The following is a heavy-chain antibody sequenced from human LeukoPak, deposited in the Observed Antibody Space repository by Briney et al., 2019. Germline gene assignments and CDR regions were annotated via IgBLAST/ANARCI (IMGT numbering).Heavy chain of an antibody. CDR3: ARHAYCGGDCFGGAFEI. J-gene: IGHJ3*02. CDR1: GGSISYYY. CDR2: VYYSGST. V-gene: IGHV4-59*08. Sequence: PSETLSLTCTVPGGSISYYYWSWIRQPPGKGLEWIGYVYYSGSTSYNPSLKSRVTISLDTSKHQFSLKLNSVTAADTAVYYCARHAYCGGDCFGGAFEIWGQGTMVTVSS. D-gene: IGHD2-21*02.